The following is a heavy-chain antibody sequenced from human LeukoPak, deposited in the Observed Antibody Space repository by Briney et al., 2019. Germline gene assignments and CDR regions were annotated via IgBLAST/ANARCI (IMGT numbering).Heavy chain of an antibody. J-gene: IGHJ4*02. Sequence: GGSLRLSCAASGFIFSPYAMSWVRQAPGKGLEWVAGIAGGDDRFYADSVKGRFTISRDNSKNTLYLQMNSLRAEDTAVYYCAKKGYYDGSGYYMYYFDHWGQGTLVTVSS. D-gene: IGHD3-22*01. CDR2: IAGGDDR. V-gene: IGHV3-23*01. CDR3: AKKGYYDGSGYYMYYFDH. CDR1: GFIFSPYA.